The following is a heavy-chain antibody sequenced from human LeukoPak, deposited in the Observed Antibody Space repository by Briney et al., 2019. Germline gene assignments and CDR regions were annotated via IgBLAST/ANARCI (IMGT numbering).Heavy chain of an antibody. CDR1: GFTFSSYS. Sequence: GGSLRLSCAASGFTFSSYSMNWVRQAPGKGLEWVSYISSSSSTIYYADSVKGRFTISRDNAKNSLYLQMNSLRAEDTAVYYCAREPGSIAVAEGDYWGQGTLVTVSS. D-gene: IGHD6-19*01. V-gene: IGHV3-48*04. CDR3: AREPGSIAVAEGDY. CDR2: ISSSSSTI. J-gene: IGHJ4*02.